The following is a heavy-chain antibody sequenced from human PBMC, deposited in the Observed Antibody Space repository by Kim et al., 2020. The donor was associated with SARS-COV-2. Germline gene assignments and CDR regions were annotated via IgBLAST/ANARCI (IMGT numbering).Heavy chain of an antibody. CDR3: ARGPFSDYYDSSGLWY. CDR2: ISYDGSNK. V-gene: IGHV3-30*04. D-gene: IGHD3-22*01. Sequence: GGSLRLSCAASGFTFSSYAMHWVRQAPGKGLEWVAVISYDGSNKYYADSVKGRFTISRDNSKNTLYLQMNSLRAEDTAVYYCARGPFSDYYDSSGLWYWGQGTLVTVSS. J-gene: IGHJ4*02. CDR1: GFTFSSYA.